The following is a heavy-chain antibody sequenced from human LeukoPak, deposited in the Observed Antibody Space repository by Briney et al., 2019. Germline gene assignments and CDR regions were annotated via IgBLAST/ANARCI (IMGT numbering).Heavy chain of an antibody. V-gene: IGHV3-9*01. CDR2: ISWNSGSI. CDR1: GFTFDDYA. J-gene: IGHJ4*02. Sequence: GGSLRLSCAASGFTFDDYAMHWVRQAPGKGLEWVSGISWNSGSIGYADSVKGRFTISRDNAKNSLYLQMNSLRAEDTAVYYCARVIEGVGATRVFDYWGQGTLVTVSS. D-gene: IGHD1-26*01. CDR3: ARVIEGVGATRVFDY.